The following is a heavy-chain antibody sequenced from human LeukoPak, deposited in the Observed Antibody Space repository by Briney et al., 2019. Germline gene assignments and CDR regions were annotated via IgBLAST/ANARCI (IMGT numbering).Heavy chain of an antibody. CDR3: ARVGDHYHWYFDL. CDR2: LYSGGST. Sequence: GGSLRLSCAASGFTVGTNYMNWVRRAPGKGLEWVAILYSGGSTYYADSVKGRFIISRDYSKNTLSLQMNNLRADDTAVYYCARVGDHYHWYFDLWGRGTLVTVSS. D-gene: IGHD3-10*01. CDR1: GFTVGTNY. V-gene: IGHV3-53*01. J-gene: IGHJ2*01.